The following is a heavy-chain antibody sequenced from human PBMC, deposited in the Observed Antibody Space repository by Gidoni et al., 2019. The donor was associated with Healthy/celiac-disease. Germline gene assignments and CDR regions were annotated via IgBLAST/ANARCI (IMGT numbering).Heavy chain of an antibody. Sequence: QVQLQESGPGLVKPSQTLSLTCTVSGGSISSGGYYWSWIRQHPGKGLEWIGYIYYSGSTYYNPSLKSRVTISVDTSKNQFSLKLSSVTAADTAVYYCARDRTGYCSSTSCYNFNWFDPWGQGTLVTVSS. CDR3: ARDRTGYCSSTSCYNFNWFDP. V-gene: IGHV4-31*03. CDR2: IYYSGST. CDR1: GGSISSGGYY. D-gene: IGHD2-2*02. J-gene: IGHJ5*02.